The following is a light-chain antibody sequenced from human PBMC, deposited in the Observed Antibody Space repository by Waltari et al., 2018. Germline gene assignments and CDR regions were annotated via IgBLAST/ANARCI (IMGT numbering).Light chain of an antibody. CDR1: KLGNKY. Sequence: SYDLTQPPSVSVSPGQTASITCSGAKLGNKYACWYQQKPGQSPVLVIYQDSKRPSGIPERFSGSNSGNTATLTISGTQSMDEADYYCQAWDSGTVVFGGGTKLTVL. CDR2: QDS. V-gene: IGLV3-1*01. CDR3: QAWDSGTVV. J-gene: IGLJ2*01.